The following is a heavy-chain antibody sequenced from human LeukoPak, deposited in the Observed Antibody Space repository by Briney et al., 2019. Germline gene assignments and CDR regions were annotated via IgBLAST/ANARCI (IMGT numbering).Heavy chain of an antibody. CDR1: GFTFDDYA. CDR3: AKAAARYYDILTGSGPFDP. V-gene: IGHV3-9*01. CDR2: ISWNSGSI. J-gene: IGHJ5*02. Sequence: GGSLRLSCAASGFTFDDYAMHWVRQAPGKGLEWVSDISWNSGSIGYADSVKGRFTISRDNAKNSLYLQMNSLRAEDTALYYCAKAAARYYDILTGSGPFDPWGQGTLVTVSS. D-gene: IGHD3-9*01.